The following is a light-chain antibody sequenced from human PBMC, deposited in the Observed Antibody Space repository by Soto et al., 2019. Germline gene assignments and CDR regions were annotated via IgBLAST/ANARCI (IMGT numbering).Light chain of an antibody. CDR3: QQYSSYSPYT. V-gene: IGKV1-5*03. Sequence: DIQMTQSPSTLSASIGDRVTITCRASQTVYTWLAWYQQKPGTAPKLLIYEASTLHSGVPSRFTGSGSGTEFTLVISRLQPDDFAIYYCQQYSSYSPYTFGQGTKVDIK. J-gene: IGKJ2*01. CDR2: EAS. CDR1: QTVYTW.